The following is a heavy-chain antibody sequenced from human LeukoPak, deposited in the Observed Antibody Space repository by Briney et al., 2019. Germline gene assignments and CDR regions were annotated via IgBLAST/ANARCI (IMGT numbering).Heavy chain of an antibody. Sequence: GESLKISCKGSGYTFTSYWISWVRQMPGKGLEWMGRIDPSDSYTNYNPSFQGHVTISADKSISTAYLQWSSLKASDTAMYYCASNSDSSGRDYGMDVWGQGTTVTVSS. V-gene: IGHV5-10-1*01. J-gene: IGHJ6*02. CDR3: ASNSDSSGRDYGMDV. CDR1: GYTFTSYW. D-gene: IGHD3-22*01. CDR2: IDPSDSYT.